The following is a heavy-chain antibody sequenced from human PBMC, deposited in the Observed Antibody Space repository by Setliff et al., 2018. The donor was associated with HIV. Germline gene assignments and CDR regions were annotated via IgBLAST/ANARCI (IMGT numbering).Heavy chain of an antibody. D-gene: IGHD1-26*01. J-gene: IGHJ3*01. Sequence: SETLSLTCRASGMSVSGYYWSWIRQSPGKGLEWIGHIYHTGTTSYNPSLKSRVTIQIDRSNNHFSLNLRSATTADTAVYFCARDHELGAFDLWGQGTMVTVSS. CDR3: ARDHELGAFDL. CDR2: IYHTGTT. V-gene: IGHV4-59*02. CDR1: GMSVSGYY.